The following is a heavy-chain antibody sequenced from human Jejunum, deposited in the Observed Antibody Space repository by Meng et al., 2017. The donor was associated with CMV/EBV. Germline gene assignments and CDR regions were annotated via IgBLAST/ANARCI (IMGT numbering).Heavy chain of an antibody. J-gene: IGHJ4*02. D-gene: IGHD2-2*01. CDR3: PPSTRLTSYQLLCTRFDY. CDR2: IHTSTRNP. Sequence: VAVLTTGSELKQPRDSANAACKAPAYTFTISAINWVRHATGKGFERRGLIHTSTRNPTYAQGIKGRFVSYLDTSVSTAFLKSISLKAEHSAVLPEPPSTRLTSYQLLCTRFDYWGQGTLVTVSS. CDR1: AYTFTISA. V-gene: IGHV7-4-1*02.